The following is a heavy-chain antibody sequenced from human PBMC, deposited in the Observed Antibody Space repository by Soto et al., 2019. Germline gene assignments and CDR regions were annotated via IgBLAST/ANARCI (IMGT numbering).Heavy chain of an antibody. CDR1: GYTFTSYG. V-gene: IGHV1-18*04. Sequence: QVQLVQSGAEVKKPGASVKVSCKASGYTFTSYGISWVRQAPGQGLEWMGWISAYNGNTHYAQKLQGRVTMTTDTSMSTAEMELRSLRADDTAVYYCARRGWFGEVYPRGWFDSWGQGTLVTVSS. CDR2: ISAYNGNT. J-gene: IGHJ5*01. D-gene: IGHD3-10*01. CDR3: ARRGWFGEVYPRGWFDS.